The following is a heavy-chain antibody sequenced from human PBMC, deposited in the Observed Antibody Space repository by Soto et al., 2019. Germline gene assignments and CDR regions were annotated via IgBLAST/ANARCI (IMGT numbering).Heavy chain of an antibody. CDR2: ISAYNGNT. CDR1: GYTFTGYG. CDR3: ARDYYYDSSGNFDY. V-gene: IGHV1-18*01. J-gene: IGHJ4*02. Sequence: QVQLVQSGAEVKKPGASVKVSCKASGYTFTGYGISWVRQAPGQGLEWMGWISAYNGNTKYAQKFQGRVTMTTDTATSTAYMELRSLRSDDTAVYYCARDYYYDSSGNFDYWGQGTLLTVSS. D-gene: IGHD3-22*01.